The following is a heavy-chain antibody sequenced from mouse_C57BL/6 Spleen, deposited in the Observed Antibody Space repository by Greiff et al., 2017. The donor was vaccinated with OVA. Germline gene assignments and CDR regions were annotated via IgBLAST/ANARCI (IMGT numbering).Heavy chain of an antibody. Sequence: QVQLQQSGAELVKPGASVKLSCKASGYTFTSYWMHWVKQRPGQGLEWIGMIHPNSGSTNYNEKFKSKATLTVDKSSSTAYMQLSSLTSEDAAVYDCARGGTGTFDYWGQGTTLTVSS. CDR2: IHPNSGST. CDR3: ARGGTGTFDY. CDR1: GYTFTSYW. D-gene: IGHD4-1*01. J-gene: IGHJ2*01. V-gene: IGHV1-64*01.